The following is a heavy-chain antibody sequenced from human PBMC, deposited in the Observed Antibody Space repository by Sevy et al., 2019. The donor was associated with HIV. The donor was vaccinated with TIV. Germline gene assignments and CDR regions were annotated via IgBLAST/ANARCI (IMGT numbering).Heavy chain of an antibody. D-gene: IGHD6-25*01. J-gene: IGHJ4*02. CDR1: GFKFSSYA. V-gene: IGHV3-23*01. CDR3: AKHYGSGWPEFDF. CDR2: ISGSGGRT. Sequence: GGSLRLSCAASGFKFSSYAMSWVRQPPGKGLEWVSTISGSGGRTYYADSVKGRFTISRDNSKNTLYLQMSSLRVEDTAMYFCAKHYGSGWPEFDFWGQGTLVTVSS.